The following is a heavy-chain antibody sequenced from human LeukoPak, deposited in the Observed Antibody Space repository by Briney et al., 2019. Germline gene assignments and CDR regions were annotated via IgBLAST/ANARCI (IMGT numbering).Heavy chain of an antibody. V-gene: IGHV5-51*01. D-gene: IGHD6-19*01. CDR2: FYAGDSDT. CDR3: ARQVRDSSLIDY. CDR1: GYSFTSYW. Sequence: GESLKMSCKGSGYSFTSYWIGWVRQMPGKGLECMGIFYAGDSDTRYSPSFQGQVTISADKSISTAYLQWSSLKASDTAMYYSARQVRDSSLIDYWGQGTLVTVSS. J-gene: IGHJ4*02.